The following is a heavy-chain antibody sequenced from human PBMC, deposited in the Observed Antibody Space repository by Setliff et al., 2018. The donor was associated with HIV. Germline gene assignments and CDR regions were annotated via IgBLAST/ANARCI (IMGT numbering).Heavy chain of an antibody. Sequence: LSLTCTVTDDSISRSSYYWAWIRQSPGKGLEWIGSIYYSGSTYYNPSLKSRVTISVVTSKKQFSLKLRSVTAADTAVYYCASTGGYSYGFFDSWGQGALVTVSS. CDR3: ASTGGYSYGFFDS. V-gene: IGHV4-39*07. CDR2: IYYSGST. CDR1: DDSISRSSYY. J-gene: IGHJ4*02. D-gene: IGHD5-18*01.